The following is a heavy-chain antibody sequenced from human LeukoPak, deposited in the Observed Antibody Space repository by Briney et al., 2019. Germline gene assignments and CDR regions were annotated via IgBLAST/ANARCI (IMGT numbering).Heavy chain of an antibody. CDR1: GFTFSSYG. D-gene: IGHD2-2*01. Sequence: GGSLRLSCAASGFTFSSYGMHWVRQAPGKGLEWVAVIWYDGSNKYYADSVKGQFTISRDNSKNTLYLQMNSLRAEDTAVYYCAGGPVPVSRLYYYGMDVWGQGTTVTVSS. CDR3: AGGPVPVSRLYYYGMDV. J-gene: IGHJ6*02. V-gene: IGHV3-33*01. CDR2: IWYDGSNK.